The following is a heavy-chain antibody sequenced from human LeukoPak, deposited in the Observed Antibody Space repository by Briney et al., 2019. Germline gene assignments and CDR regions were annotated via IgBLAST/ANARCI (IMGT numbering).Heavy chain of an antibody. J-gene: IGHJ3*02. D-gene: IGHD4-17*01. Sequence: SETLSLTCAVSGGSISSSNWWSWVRQPPGKGLAWIGEIYHSRSTNHNPSLKSRVTISVDKSKNQFSLKLSSVTAADTAVYYCASHYGIDAFDIWGQGTMVTVSS. CDR1: GGSISSSNW. V-gene: IGHV4-4*02. CDR3: ASHYGIDAFDI. CDR2: IYHSRST.